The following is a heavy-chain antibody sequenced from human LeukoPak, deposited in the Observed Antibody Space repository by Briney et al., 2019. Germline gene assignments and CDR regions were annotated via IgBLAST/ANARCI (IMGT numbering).Heavy chain of an antibody. D-gene: IGHD3-3*01. CDR2: INPNSGGT. CDR3: ARAGYDFWSGPPKDYYYMDV. CDR1: GYTFTGYY. V-gene: IGHV1-2*04. Sequence: ASVKVSCKASGYTFTGYYMHWVRQAPGQGLEWMGWINPNSGGTNYAQKFQGWVTMTRDTSISTAYMELSRLRSDDTAVYYCARAGYDFWSGPPKDYYYMDVWGRGTTVTVSS. J-gene: IGHJ6*03.